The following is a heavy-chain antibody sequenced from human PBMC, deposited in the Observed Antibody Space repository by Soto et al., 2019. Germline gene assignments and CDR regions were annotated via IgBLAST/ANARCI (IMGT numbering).Heavy chain of an antibody. D-gene: IGHD2-21*01. CDR2: IINNGIIK. V-gene: IGHV3-30*12. CDR3: ARDGPIQHHPDY. CDR1: GGIFSDYG. Sequence: GGSLRLSCAVSGGIFSDYGMHWVRQAPGKGLEWLAIIINNGIIKYYADSVEGRFTISRDNSKNTVYLQMNSLRVEDTAVYYCARDGPIQHHPDYCGQRTLVTVSS. J-gene: IGHJ4*02.